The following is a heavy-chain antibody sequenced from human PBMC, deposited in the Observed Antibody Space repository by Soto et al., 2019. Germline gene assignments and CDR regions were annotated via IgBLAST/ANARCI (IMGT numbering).Heavy chain of an antibody. CDR2: VHTSGST. D-gene: IGHD3-3*01. Sequence: PSETLSLTCTVSGDSISSYFWSWIRQPAGKGLEWSGRVHTSGSTTYNPSLKSRVTMSVDTSKSQFSLKLTSVTAADTAVYYCEREKGVASTGWLDPWGQGALVTVSS. V-gene: IGHV4-4*07. CDR3: EREKGVASTGWLDP. CDR1: GDSISSYF. J-gene: IGHJ5*02.